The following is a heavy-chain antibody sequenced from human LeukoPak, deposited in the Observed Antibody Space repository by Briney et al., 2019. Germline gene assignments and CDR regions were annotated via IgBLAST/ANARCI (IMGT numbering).Heavy chain of an antibody. CDR2: IYYSRST. J-gene: IGHJ4*02. D-gene: IGHD2-15*01. CDR1: GYSISSGYY. V-gene: IGHV4-61*01. CDR3: ARGVSFFDY. Sequence: SETLSLTCTVSGYSISSGYYWGWIRQPPGKGLEWIGYIYYSRSTNYNPSLKSRVTISVDTSKNQFSLKLSSVTAADTAVYYCARGVSFFDYWGQGTLVTVSS.